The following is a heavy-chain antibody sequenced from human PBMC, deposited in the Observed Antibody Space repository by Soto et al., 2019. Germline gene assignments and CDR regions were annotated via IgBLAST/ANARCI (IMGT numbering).Heavy chain of an antibody. CDR3: AREVGYYSATRRNLYFDY. J-gene: IGHJ4*02. D-gene: IGHD2-2*01. V-gene: IGHV4-34*01. CDR2: INHTGGS. Sequence: PSETLSLTCAVSGGSFSGYDWSWVRQPPGKGLEWIGDINHTGGSNYNPSLKSRVMISVDTSKTQFSLNVTSVTAADTAVYYCAREVGYYSATRRNLYFDYWGPGTLVTVSS. CDR1: GGSFSGYD.